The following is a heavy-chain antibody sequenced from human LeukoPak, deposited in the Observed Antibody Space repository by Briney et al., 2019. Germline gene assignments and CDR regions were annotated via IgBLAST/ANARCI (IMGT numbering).Heavy chain of an antibody. CDR2: IYHSGST. CDR1: GGSISSSGYY. D-gene: IGHD6-6*01. CDR3: ARAFSSSSFYFNY. Sequence: SETLSLTCTVSGGSISSSGYYWGWIRQPPGKGLEWIGYIYHSGSTNYNPSLKSRVTISVDTSKNQFSLKLSSVTAADTAEYYCARAFSSSSFYFNYWGQGTLVTVSS. J-gene: IGHJ4*02. V-gene: IGHV4-61*08.